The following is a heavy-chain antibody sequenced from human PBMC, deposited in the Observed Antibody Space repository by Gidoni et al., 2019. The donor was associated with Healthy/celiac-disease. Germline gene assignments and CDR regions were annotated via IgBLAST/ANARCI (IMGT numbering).Heavy chain of an antibody. J-gene: IGHJ5*02. D-gene: IGHD2-21*02. CDR3: ARRYPCGGDCYPTTSPVEFDP. V-gene: IGHV4-39*01. CDR2: T. Sequence: TYYNPSLKSRVTISVDTSKNQFSLKLSSVTAADTAVYYCARRYPCGGDCYPTTSPVEFDPWGQGTLVTVSS.